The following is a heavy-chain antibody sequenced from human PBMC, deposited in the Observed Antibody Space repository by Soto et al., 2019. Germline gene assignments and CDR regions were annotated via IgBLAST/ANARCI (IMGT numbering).Heavy chain of an antibody. CDR1: GYTFTSNS. J-gene: IGHJ5*02. V-gene: IGHV1-18*04. CDR2: ISAYNGET. CDR3: ARVWGSYRAPSGGAGFDP. D-gene: IGHD3-16*02. Sequence: QVQLVQSGAELKKPGASVKVSCAASGYTFTSNSITWVRQAPGQGLEWMGWISAYNGETSYAEKFQGRLTMNTDTSTSTAYMELRSLRSDDTAVYYCARVWGSYRAPSGGAGFDPWGQGTLVTVSS.